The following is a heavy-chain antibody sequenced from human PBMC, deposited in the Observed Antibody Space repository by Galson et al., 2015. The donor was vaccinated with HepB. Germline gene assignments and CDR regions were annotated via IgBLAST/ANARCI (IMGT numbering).Heavy chain of an antibody. CDR3: AATYYPDSSGHPPLFDYYYYGMDA. CDR1: GGTFSSSV. D-gene: IGHD3-22*01. Sequence: SVKVSCKASGGTFSSSVISWVRQAPGQGLGWMGGIIPMFDTANYARRFQGRATITADKSTSIVHMDLSSLRSDDTAVYYCAATYYPDSSGHPPLFDYYYYGMDAWGQGTTVTVSS. V-gene: IGHV1-69*06. J-gene: IGHJ6*02. CDR2: IIPMFDTA.